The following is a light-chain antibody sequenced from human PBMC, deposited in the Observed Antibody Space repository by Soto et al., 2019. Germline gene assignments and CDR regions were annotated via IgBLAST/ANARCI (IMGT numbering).Light chain of an antibody. CDR1: SSDIGAYNH. J-gene: IGLJ3*02. CDR3: SSYTGTYTFKV. CDR2: EVN. Sequence: QSALAQPASVSGSPGQSITISCTGTSSDIGAYNHVSWFQQYPGKAPKLMIYEVNNRPSGISNRFSGSKSGNTASLTISGLQAEDEADYYCSSYTGTYTFKVFGGGTKLTVL. V-gene: IGLV2-14*03.